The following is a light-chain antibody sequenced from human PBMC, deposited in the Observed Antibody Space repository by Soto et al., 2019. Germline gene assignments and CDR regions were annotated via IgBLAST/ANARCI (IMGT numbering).Light chain of an antibody. V-gene: IGKV3-20*01. Sequence: EIVLTQSPGTLSLSPGERATLSCRASQSVSNYLVWYQQKPGHAPRLLISGASSRATGIPDRFSGSGSGTEFTLTIRRLEPEDLAVYYCQQYGGSPQTFGQGTKVDIK. CDR1: QSVSNY. CDR2: GAS. J-gene: IGKJ1*01. CDR3: QQYGGSPQT.